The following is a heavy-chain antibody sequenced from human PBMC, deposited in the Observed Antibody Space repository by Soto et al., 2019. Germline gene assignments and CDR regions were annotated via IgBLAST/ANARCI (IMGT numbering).Heavy chain of an antibody. CDR2: IFDTGST. CDR1: GGSISSYY. Sequence: SETLSLTCTVSGGSISSYYWSWIRQPPGEGLEWIGNIFDTGSTNYNPSLKSRVTISVDTPKNQFSLKLSSVTAADTAVYYCARDAIFGPAFNYWGRGTLVTVSS. D-gene: IGHD3-3*01. V-gene: IGHV4-59*01. CDR3: ARDAIFGPAFNY. J-gene: IGHJ4*02.